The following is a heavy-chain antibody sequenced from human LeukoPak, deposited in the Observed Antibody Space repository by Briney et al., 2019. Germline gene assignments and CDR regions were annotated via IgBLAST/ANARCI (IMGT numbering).Heavy chain of an antibody. CDR3: AKDSLEAAGNWDS. Sequence: PGGSLRLSCAASGFTFAVFAVHWVRQAPGEGLGWVSLISGDGASTSYADSVRGRFTISRDNSKNSLYLQMNSLRTEDTALYYCAKDSLEAAGNWDSWGQGTLVTVSS. V-gene: IGHV3-43*02. CDR1: GFTFAVFA. CDR2: ISGDGAST. D-gene: IGHD6-13*01. J-gene: IGHJ4*02.